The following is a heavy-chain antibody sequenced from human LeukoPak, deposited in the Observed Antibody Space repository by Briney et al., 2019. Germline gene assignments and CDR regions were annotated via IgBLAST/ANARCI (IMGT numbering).Heavy chain of an antibody. CDR3: ARVTGYSSGWYRFDP. J-gene: IGHJ5*02. CDR1: GGSISSYY. V-gene: IGHV4-59*01. CDR2: IYYSGST. D-gene: IGHD6-19*01. Sequence: SETLSLICAVYGGSISSYYWSWIRQPPGKGLEWIGYIYYSGSTNYNPSLKSRVTISVDTSKNQFSLKLSSVTAADTAVYYCARVTGYSSGWYRFDPWGQGTLVTVSS.